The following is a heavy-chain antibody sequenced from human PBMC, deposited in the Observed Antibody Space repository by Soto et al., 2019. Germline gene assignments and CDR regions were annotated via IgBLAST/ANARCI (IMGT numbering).Heavy chain of an antibody. CDR2: IYYNDDR. J-gene: IGHJ4*02. CDR3: AHSDGGYEIIYFDF. Sequence: SCPTLVNPTQTLTLTCTFSGFSFTTAGVAVGWIRQTPGVALEWLTLIYYNDDRRFSPSLKTRLTITGDTSKNQVVLSLTNVDPGDTATYFCAHSDGGYEIIYFDFWGQGIPVTVSS. CDR1: GFSFTTAGVA. D-gene: IGHD5-12*01. V-gene: IGHV2-5*01.